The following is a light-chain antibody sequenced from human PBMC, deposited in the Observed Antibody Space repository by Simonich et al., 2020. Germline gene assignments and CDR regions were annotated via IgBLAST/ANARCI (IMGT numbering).Light chain of an antibody. Sequence: DIVMTQSPDSLAVSLGERATINCKSSQSVLYSSNHKNYLAWYQHKPGQPPKLLIYWASTRESGGPDRFSGSGSGTDFTLTISSLQAEDVAVYYCQQYYSTPWTFGQGTKVEIK. CDR3: QQYYSTPWT. V-gene: IGKV4-1*01. CDR2: WAS. J-gene: IGKJ1*01. CDR1: QSVLYSSNHKNY.